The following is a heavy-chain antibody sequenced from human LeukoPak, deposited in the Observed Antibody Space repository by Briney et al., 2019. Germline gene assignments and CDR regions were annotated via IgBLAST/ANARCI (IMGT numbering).Heavy chain of an antibody. J-gene: IGHJ5*02. CDR1: GYTFTSYG. CDR3: ARDQGIAAPTNWFDP. CDR2: ISAYNGNT. Sequence: GASVKVSCKASGYTFTSYGISWVRQAPGQGLEWMGWISAYNGNTNYARKLQGRVTMTTDTSTSTAYMELRSLRSDDTAVYYCARDQGIAAPTNWFDPWGQGTLVTVSS. V-gene: IGHV1-18*01. D-gene: IGHD6-13*01.